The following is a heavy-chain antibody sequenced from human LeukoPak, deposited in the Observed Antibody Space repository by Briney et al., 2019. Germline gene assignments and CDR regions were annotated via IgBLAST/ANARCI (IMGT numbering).Heavy chain of an antibody. CDR3: ARLSTNGVCFDY. CDR1: GGSISSGGYY. J-gene: IGHJ4*02. V-gene: IGHV4-31*03. D-gene: IGHD2-8*01. CDR2: IYYSGST. Sequence: SETLSLTCTVSGGSISSGGYYWSWIRQHQGKGLEWIGYIYYSGSTYYNPSLKSRVTISVDTSKNQFSLKLSSVTAADTAVYYCARLSTNGVCFDYWGQGTLVTVSS.